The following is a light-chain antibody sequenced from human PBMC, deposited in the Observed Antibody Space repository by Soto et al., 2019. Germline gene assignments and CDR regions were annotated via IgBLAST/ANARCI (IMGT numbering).Light chain of an antibody. J-gene: IGLJ3*02. Sequence: QSALTQPPSASGSPGQSVTISCTGTSSDVGGYNCVSWYQQHPGKAPKLMIYEVSKRPSGVPDRFSGSKSGNTASLTVSGLQPEDEADYYCSSYAGSNNLGVFGGGTKLTVL. CDR1: SSDVGGYNC. CDR3: SSYAGSNNLGV. CDR2: EVS. V-gene: IGLV2-8*01.